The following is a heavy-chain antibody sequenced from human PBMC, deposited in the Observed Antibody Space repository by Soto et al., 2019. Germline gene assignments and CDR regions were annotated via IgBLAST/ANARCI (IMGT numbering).Heavy chain of an antibody. D-gene: IGHD3-10*01. J-gene: IGHJ4*02. CDR3: AAGFPPDF. CDR2: IKADGSEK. V-gene: IGHV3-7*01. Sequence: EVLLVESGGGLVQPGGSLTLSCAASRFTVGSYWMNRVRQAPGKGLEWVANIKADGSEKYYVDSVEGRFTISRDNTKNSLDLQMNSLRVEDTAVYYCAAGFPPDFWGQGTLVTVSS. CDR1: RFTVGSYW.